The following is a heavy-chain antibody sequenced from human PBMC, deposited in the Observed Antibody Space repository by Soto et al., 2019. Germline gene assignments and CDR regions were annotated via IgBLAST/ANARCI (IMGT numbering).Heavy chain of an antibody. V-gene: IGHV5-51*01. J-gene: IGHJ6*02. CDR3: VSHSGDSSGNEYYYYYGMDV. CDR2: IYPGDSDT. Sequence: PGESLKISCQGSGYSFTSYWIGWVRQMPGKGLEWMGIIYPGDSDTRYSPSFQGQVTISADKSISTAYLQWSSLKASDTAMYYCVSHSGDSSGNEYYYYYGMDVWGQGTTVTVSS. CDR1: GYSFTSYW. D-gene: IGHD3-22*01.